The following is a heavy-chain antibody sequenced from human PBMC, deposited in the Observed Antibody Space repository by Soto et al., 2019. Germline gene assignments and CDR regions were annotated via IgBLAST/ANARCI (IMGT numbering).Heavy chain of an antibody. D-gene: IGHD5-18*01. J-gene: IGHJ3*02. CDR2: IWYDGSKK. V-gene: IGHV3-33*01. Sequence: QVQLVESGGGVVQPGRSLRLSCAASGFTFSSYGMHWVRQAPGKGLEWVAVIWYDGSKKYYADAVKGRFTISRDKSKNILYLQMNSLRAEDTAVYYCARAGDTAMGTHELGAFDIWGQGTMVTVSS. CDR3: ARAGDTAMGTHELGAFDI. CDR1: GFTFSSYG.